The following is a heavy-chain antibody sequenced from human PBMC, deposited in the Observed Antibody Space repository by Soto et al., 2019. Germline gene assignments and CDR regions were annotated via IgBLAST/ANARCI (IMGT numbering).Heavy chain of an antibody. Sequence: ASVKVSCKTSGFTFTNYAINWVRQAPGQGLQWMGWISAYSGDTKYAQRFQDRLTVTTDPSTTTAYMELRSLRSDDTAVYYCARDRWEYYDSSEPHAFDIWGQGTMVTVSS. J-gene: IGHJ3*02. CDR1: GFTFTNYA. D-gene: IGHD3-22*01. V-gene: IGHV1-18*01. CDR3: ARDRWEYYDSSEPHAFDI. CDR2: ISAYSGDT.